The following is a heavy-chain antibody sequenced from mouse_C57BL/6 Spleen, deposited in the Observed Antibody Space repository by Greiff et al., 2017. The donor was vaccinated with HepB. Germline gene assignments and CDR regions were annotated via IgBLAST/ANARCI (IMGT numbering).Heavy chain of an antibody. CDR3: ARRGGSSLDY. Sequence: QVQLKESGPELVKPGASVKISCKASGYAFSSSWMNWVKQRPGKGLEWIGRIYPGDGDTNYNGKFKGKATLTADKSSSTAYMQLSSLTSEDSAVYFCARRGGSSLDYWGQGTTLTVSS. V-gene: IGHV1-82*01. D-gene: IGHD1-1*01. J-gene: IGHJ2*01. CDR1: GYAFSSSW. CDR2: IYPGDGDT.